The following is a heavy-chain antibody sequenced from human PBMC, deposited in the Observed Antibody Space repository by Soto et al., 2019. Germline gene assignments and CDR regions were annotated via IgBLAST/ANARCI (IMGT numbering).Heavy chain of an antibody. J-gene: IGHJ4*02. D-gene: IGHD5-18*01. CDR3: SRTSSMVTGLHYFDY. V-gene: IGHV2-26*01. Sequence: QVTLKESGPVLVKPTETLTLTCTVSGFSLSNARMGVSWISQPPGKALDWLAHIFSNEEKSYSTSLKSRLTNSKNTSKNHMVLTMTNMDPVNTATYYGSRTSSMVTGLHYFDYWGQGTLDTVCS. CDR1: GFSLSNARMG. CDR2: IFSNEEK.